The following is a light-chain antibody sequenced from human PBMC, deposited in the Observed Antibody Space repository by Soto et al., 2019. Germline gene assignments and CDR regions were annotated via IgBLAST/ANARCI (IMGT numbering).Light chain of an antibody. CDR3: SSYAGSNNR. J-gene: IGLJ2*01. CDR1: SSDVGGYNY. CDR2: EVS. V-gene: IGLV2-8*01. Sequence: QSALTQPPSASGSPGQSVTISCTGTSSDVGGYNYVSWYQQHPGKSPKLMIYEVSKRPSGVPDRFSGSKAGNTASLTVSGLQAEDEADYYCSSYAGSNNRFCGGTKLTVL.